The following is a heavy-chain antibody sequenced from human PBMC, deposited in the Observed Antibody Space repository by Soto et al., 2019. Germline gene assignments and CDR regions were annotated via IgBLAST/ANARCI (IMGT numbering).Heavy chain of an antibody. V-gene: IGHV3-23*01. J-gene: IGHJ4*02. CDR2: ISGSGASS. CDR3: TKGSRGYTNYFFDS. CDR1: GFSFGGYA. D-gene: IGHD6-25*01. Sequence: GGSLRLSCAASGFSFGGYAMIWVRQAPGKGLEWVAAISGSGASSFFADSVRGRFVISRDNSQNTVFPQMSNLRAEDTAMYYCTKGSRGYTNYFFDSWGLGTLVTVSS.